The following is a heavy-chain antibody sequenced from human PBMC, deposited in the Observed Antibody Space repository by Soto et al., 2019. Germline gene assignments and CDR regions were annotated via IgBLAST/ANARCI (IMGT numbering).Heavy chain of an antibody. V-gene: IGHV4-30-2*01. D-gene: IGHD2-21*02. J-gene: IGHJ5*02. Sequence: PSETLSLTCAVSGGSISSGGYSWGWIRQPPGKGLEWIGYIYHSGSTYYNPSLKSRVTISVDRSKNQFSLKLSSVTAADTAVYYCARAIVVVTANYNWFDPWGQGTLVTVS. CDR3: ARAIVVVTANYNWFDP. CDR1: GGSISSGGYS. CDR2: IYHSGST.